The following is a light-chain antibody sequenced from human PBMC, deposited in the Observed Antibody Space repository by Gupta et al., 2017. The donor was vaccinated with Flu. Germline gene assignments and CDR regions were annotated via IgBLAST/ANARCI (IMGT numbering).Light chain of an antibody. V-gene: IGLV2-11*01. CDR1: SSDVGGYDY. Sequence: SVAISCTGTSSDVGGYDYVAWYQQHPGKAPKLISYEVSKRPSGVPDRVSGSKSGNTDSLTISGLQAEEDADYYCCSYASTDTVFFGTGTKLTVL. CDR2: EVS. J-gene: IGLJ1*01. CDR3: CSYASTDTVF.